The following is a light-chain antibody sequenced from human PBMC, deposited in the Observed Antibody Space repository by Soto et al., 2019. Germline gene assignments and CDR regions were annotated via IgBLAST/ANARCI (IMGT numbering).Light chain of an antibody. CDR2: AAS. Sequence: DIQMTQSPSSLSVSVGDRVTISCRASQSISTYLNWYQQKPGKAPRLLIYAASSVQTGVPPRFSGSGSGTDFTLTISSLRPEDVATYFCQQSNSAPPWTFGQGTKVEIK. V-gene: IGKV1-39*01. CDR1: QSISTY. CDR3: QQSNSAPPWT. J-gene: IGKJ1*01.